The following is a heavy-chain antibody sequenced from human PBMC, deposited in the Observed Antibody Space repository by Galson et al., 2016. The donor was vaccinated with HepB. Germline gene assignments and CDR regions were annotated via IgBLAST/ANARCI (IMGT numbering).Heavy chain of an antibody. CDR1: GFSLRTRGVG. Sequence: PALVTPTQTLTLTCTFSGFSLRTRGVGVGWIRQPPGEALEWLTLIYWDDDKRYNPSLKSRLTVTKDTSKSQVVLTMTNVDPVDTATYYCARAYCGGDCLSYNILYQYGLDVWGQGTTVTVSS. CDR2: IYWDDDK. D-gene: IGHD2-21*01. CDR3: ARAYCGGDCLSYNILYQYGLDV. J-gene: IGHJ6*02. V-gene: IGHV2-5*02.